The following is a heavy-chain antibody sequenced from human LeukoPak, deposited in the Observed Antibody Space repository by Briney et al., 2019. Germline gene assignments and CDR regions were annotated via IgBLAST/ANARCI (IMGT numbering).Heavy chain of an antibody. D-gene: IGHD5-18*01. CDR1: GYTFTSYY. Sequence: ASVKVSCKASGYTFTSYYMHWVRQAPGQGLEWMGIINPSGGSTSYAQKFQGRVTMTRDTSTSTVYMELSSLRSEDTAVYYCARDWVDTAMVTIYGMDVWGQGTTVTVSS. CDR2: INPSGGST. J-gene: IGHJ6*02. CDR3: ARDWVDTAMVTIYGMDV. V-gene: IGHV1-46*01.